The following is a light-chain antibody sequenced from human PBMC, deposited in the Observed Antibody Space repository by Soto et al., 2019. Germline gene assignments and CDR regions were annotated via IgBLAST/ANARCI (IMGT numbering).Light chain of an antibody. Sequence: EIVLTQSPGTLSLSRGERATLSCRASQSVSSGALAWYQQKPGQAPRLLIYGASTRATGISDRFSGSGSGTDFTLTISRLAPEDFAVYYCQHCGGSSTFGQGTKVEIK. V-gene: IGKV3-20*01. CDR3: QHCGGSST. CDR2: GAS. J-gene: IGKJ1*01. CDR1: QSVSSGA.